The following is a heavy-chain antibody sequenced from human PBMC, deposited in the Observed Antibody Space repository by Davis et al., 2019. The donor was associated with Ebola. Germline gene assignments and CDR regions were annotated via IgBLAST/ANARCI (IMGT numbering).Heavy chain of an antibody. CDR2: IYYSGST. Sequence: MPSETLSLTCTVSGGSISSYYWSWIRQPPGKGLEWIGYIYYSGSTNYNPSLKSRVTISVDTSKNQFSLKLGSVTAADTAVYYCARHPRGSYFDYFDYWGQGTLVTVSS. CDR1: GGSISSYY. CDR3: ARHPRGSYFDYFDY. D-gene: IGHD1-26*01. V-gene: IGHV4-59*08. J-gene: IGHJ4*02.